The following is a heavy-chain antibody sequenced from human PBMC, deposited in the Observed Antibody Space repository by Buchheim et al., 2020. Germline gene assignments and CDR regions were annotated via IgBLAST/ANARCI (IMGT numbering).Heavy chain of an antibody. V-gene: IGHV4-31*03. Sequence: QVQLQESGPGLVKPSQTLSLTCTVSGGSISSPTHYWTWIRQLPGKGLEWMGYIYYSGTTYYSPSLKSRVTMSVDTSKNQFSLRLDSVTAADTAVYYCARGYSGTWDWGQGTL. D-gene: IGHD2-15*01. CDR3: ARGYSGTWD. CDR1: GGSISSPTHY. J-gene: IGHJ4*02. CDR2: IYYSGTT.